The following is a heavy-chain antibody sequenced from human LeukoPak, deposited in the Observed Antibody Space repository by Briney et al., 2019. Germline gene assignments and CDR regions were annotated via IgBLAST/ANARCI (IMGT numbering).Heavy chain of an antibody. V-gene: IGHV1-2*02. Sequence: ASVKVSCKASGYTFTGYYMHWVRQAPGQGLEWMGWINPNSGGTNYAQKFQGRVTMTRDTSISTAYMELSRLRSDDTAVYYWASLGAYDSSGRNWFDPWGQGTLVTVSS. J-gene: IGHJ5*02. CDR3: ASLGAYDSSGRNWFDP. D-gene: IGHD3-22*01. CDR2: INPNSGGT. CDR1: GYTFTGYY.